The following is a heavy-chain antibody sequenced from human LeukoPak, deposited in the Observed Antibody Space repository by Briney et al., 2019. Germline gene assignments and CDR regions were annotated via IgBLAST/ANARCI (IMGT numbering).Heavy chain of an antibody. Sequence: PSETLSLTCTVSGGSISSYYWSWIRQPPGKGLKWIGYIYYSGSTNYNPSLKSRVTISVDTSKNQFSLKLSSVTAADTAVYYCASLYSGSYGGAFDIWGQGTMVTVSS. D-gene: IGHD1-26*01. J-gene: IGHJ3*02. V-gene: IGHV4-59*01. CDR2: IYYSGST. CDR1: GGSISSYY. CDR3: ASLYSGSYGGAFDI.